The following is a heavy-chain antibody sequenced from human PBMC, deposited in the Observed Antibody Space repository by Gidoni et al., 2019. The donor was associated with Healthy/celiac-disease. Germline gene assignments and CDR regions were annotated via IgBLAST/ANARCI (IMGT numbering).Heavy chain of an antibody. D-gene: IGHD3-16*01. J-gene: IGHJ4*02. CDR1: GLTFSSYA. CDR3: LYYDYVWGSYFDY. V-gene: IGHV3-23*01. Sequence: EVQLLESGGGLVQPGGSLRLSCAASGLTFSSYAMRWVRQAPGKGLEWVSAISGSGGSTYYADSVKGRFTISRDNSKNTLYLQMNSLRVEDTAVYYCLYYDYVWGSYFDYWGQGTLVTVSS. CDR2: ISGSGGST.